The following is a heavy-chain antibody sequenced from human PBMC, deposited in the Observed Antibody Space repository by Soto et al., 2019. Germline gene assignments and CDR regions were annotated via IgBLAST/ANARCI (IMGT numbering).Heavy chain of an antibody. CDR3: ARYEQYYYDSSGYYYPSGYYYYGMDV. J-gene: IGHJ6*02. V-gene: IGHV1-3*01. Sequence: ASVEVSCKASGYTFANYAIHWVRQAPGQRLEWMGWINVGNGNIKYSQKFKGRVTITRDTSATTAYMELSSLRSEDTAVYYCARYEQYYYDSSGYYYPSGYYYYGMDVWGQGSTVTF. D-gene: IGHD3-22*01. CDR2: INVGNGNI. CDR1: GYTFANYA.